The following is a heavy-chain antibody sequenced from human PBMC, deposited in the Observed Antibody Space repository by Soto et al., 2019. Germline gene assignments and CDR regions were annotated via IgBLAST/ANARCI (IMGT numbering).Heavy chain of an antibody. V-gene: IGHV1-24*01. D-gene: IGHD3-16*01. CDR2: FDPEDGET. CDR1: GYTLTELS. Sequence: ASVKVSCKVSGYTLTELSMHWVRQAPGKGLEWMGGFDPEDGETIYAQKFQGRVTMTEDTSTDTAYMELSSLRSEDTAVYYCATGGLMITFGGVFDDAFDIWGQGTMVTVSS. CDR3: ATGGLMITFGGVFDDAFDI. J-gene: IGHJ3*02.